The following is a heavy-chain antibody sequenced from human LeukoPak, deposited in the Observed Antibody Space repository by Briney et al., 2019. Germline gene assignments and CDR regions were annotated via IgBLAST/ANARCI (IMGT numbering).Heavy chain of an antibody. J-gene: IGHJ4*02. V-gene: IGHV1-46*01. CDR2: INPSGGST. CDR1: GYTFTSYY. Sequence: ASVKVSCKASGYTFTSYYMHWVRQAPGQGLEWMGIINPSGGSTSYAQTFQGRVTMTRDTSTSTVYMELSSLRSEDTAVYYCARSREIGGRGNYDSSGYYRVRVYYFDYWGQGTLVTVSS. CDR3: ARSREIGGRGNYDSSGYYRVRVYYFDY. D-gene: IGHD3-22*01.